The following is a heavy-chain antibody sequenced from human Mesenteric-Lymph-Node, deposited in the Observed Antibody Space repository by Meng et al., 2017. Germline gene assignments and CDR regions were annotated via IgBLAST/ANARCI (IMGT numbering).Heavy chain of an antibody. D-gene: IGHD4-17*01. Sequence: VQLQPCGAGLLKPSETLSLTGTVSGVSISSGDSYWRRFRQPPGKGLEWIGYIYYSGSTYYHPSLKRRITISVDTSKNQFSRMLCAVTAADTAVYCCAGGPTTYIDYWGQGTLVTVSS. CDR2: IYYSGST. J-gene: IGHJ4*02. V-gene: IGHV4-30-4*01. CDR3: AGGPTTYIDY. CDR1: GVSISSGDSY.